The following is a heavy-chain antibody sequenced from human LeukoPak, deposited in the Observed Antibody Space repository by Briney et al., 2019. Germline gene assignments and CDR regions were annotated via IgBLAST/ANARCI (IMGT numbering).Heavy chain of an antibody. CDR2: ISYDGSNK. D-gene: IGHD6-19*01. J-gene: IGHJ4*02. CDR1: GFTCNTYA. V-gene: IGHV3-30-3*01. Sequence: GGSLRLSCAAYGFTCNTYAMRWVRQAPGKGLEWVAVISYDGSNKNYADSVKGRFTISRDNSKNTLYLQMDSLRAEDTAVYYCASGWGVAVAGGGGFDYWGQGTLVTVSS. CDR3: ASGWGVAVAGGGGFDY.